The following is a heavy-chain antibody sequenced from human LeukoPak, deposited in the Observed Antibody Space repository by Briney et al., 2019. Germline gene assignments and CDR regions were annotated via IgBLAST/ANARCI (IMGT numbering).Heavy chain of an antibody. J-gene: IGHJ5*02. V-gene: IGHV4-4*07. Sequence: SETLSLTCTVSGGSISSYYWSWIRQPAGKGLEWTGRIYTSGSTNYNPSLKSRVTMSVDTSKNQFSLKLSSVTAADTAVYYCARDRGAVAGNNWFAPWGQGTLATVSS. CDR3: ARDRGAVAGNNWFAP. D-gene: IGHD6-19*01. CDR2: IYTSGST. CDR1: GGSISSYY.